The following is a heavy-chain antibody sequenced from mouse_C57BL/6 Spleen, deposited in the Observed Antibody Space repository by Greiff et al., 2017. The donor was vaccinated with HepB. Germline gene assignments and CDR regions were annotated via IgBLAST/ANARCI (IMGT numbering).Heavy chain of an antibody. D-gene: IGHD2-4*01. CDR1: GYSITSGYY. CDR2: ISYDGSN. V-gene: IGHV3-6*01. J-gene: IGHJ2*01. Sequence: EVQLVESGPGLVKPSQSLSLTCSVTGYSITSGYYWNWIRQFPGNKLEWMGYISYDGSNNYNPSLKNRISITRDTSKNQFFLKLNSVTTEDTATYYCARYYYDYDEGFDYWGQGTTLTVSS. CDR3: ARYYYDYDEGFDY.